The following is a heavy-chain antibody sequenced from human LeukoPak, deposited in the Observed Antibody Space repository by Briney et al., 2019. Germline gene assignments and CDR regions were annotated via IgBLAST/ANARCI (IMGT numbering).Heavy chain of an antibody. V-gene: IGHV4-39*01. CDR1: GDSISSGSYY. CDR3: ARHRFLSAAYFEY. Sequence: NPSETLSLTCTVSGDSISSGSYYWGWIRQPPGKGLEWIGSIYSSGNTYYNPSLKSRVTLSVDTSKNHFSLKLSSVTAADTAVYYCARHRFLSAAYFEYWGQGTLVTVSS. CDR2: IYSSGNT. D-gene: IGHD2/OR15-2a*01. J-gene: IGHJ4*02.